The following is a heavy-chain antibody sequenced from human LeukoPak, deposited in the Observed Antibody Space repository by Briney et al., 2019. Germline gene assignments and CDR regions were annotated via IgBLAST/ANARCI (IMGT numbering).Heavy chain of an antibody. D-gene: IGHD3-22*01. Sequence: GGSLRLSCAASGFTFSSYDMHWVRQAPGKGLEWVSAIGTAGDTYYPGSVKGRFTISRENAKNSLYLQMNSLRAEDAAVYYCARGAYDSSGYYDYWGQGTLVTVSS. CDR1: GFTFSSYD. CDR3: ARGAYDSSGYYDY. J-gene: IGHJ4*02. V-gene: IGHV3-13*01. CDR2: IGTAGDT.